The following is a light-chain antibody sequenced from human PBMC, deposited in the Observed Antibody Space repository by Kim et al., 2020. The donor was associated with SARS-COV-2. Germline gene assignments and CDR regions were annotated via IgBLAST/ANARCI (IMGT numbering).Light chain of an antibody. J-gene: IGLJ3*02. CDR3: LLSYDGVWV. CDR2: DTN. V-gene: IGLV7-46*01. Sequence: QAVVTQEPSLTVSPGGTVTVACGSSSGAVTSGHFPYWFQQKPGQAPRTLIYDTNNKHSWTPARFSGSLLGGKAALTLSGAQPEDEAEYYCLLSYDGVWVFGGGTQLTVL. CDR1: SGAVTSGHF.